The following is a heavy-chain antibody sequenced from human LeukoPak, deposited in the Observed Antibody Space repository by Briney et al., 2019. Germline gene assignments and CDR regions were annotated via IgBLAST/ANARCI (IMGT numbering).Heavy chain of an antibody. V-gene: IGHV1-69*13. Sequence: SVKVSCKASGGTFSSYAISWVRQAPGQGLEWMGGIIPIFDTANYAQKFQGRVTITADESTSTAYMELSSLRSEDTAVYYCARDKRDPSYYYYGMDVWGKGTTVTVSS. CDR2: IIPIFDTA. J-gene: IGHJ6*04. CDR1: GGTFSSYA. CDR3: ARDKRDPSYYYYGMDV.